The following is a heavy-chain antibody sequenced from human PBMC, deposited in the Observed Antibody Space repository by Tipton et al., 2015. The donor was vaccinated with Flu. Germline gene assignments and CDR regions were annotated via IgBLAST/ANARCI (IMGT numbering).Heavy chain of an antibody. D-gene: IGHD2-21*01. CDR1: GGSISSYY. CDR2: IYYSGST. Sequence: TLSLTCTVSGGSISSYYWSCIRQPPGNGLEWIGSIYYSGSTNYNPSLKSRVTISVDTSKNQFSLKLSSVTAADTAVYYCARSPKFQSSPFDYWGQGTLVTVSS. V-gene: IGHV4-59*08. J-gene: IGHJ4*02. CDR3: ARSPKFQSSPFDY.